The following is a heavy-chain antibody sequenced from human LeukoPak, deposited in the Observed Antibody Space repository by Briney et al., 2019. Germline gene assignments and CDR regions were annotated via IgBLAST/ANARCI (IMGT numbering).Heavy chain of an antibody. CDR1: AFTFSTYG. J-gene: IGHJ4*02. CDR2: RRYDGSNK. Sequence: PGGSLRLSCAASAFTFSTYGMHWVRQAPGKGLEWVAFRRYDGSNKYYADSVKGRFTISRDNSKNTLYLQMNSLRAEDTAVYYCARTLAVAGMPLDYWGQGTLVTVSS. CDR3: ARTLAVAGMPLDY. V-gene: IGHV3-30*02. D-gene: IGHD6-19*01.